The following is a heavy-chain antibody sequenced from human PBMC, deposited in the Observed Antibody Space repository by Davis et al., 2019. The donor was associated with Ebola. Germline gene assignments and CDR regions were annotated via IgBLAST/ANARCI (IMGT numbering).Heavy chain of an antibody. V-gene: IGHV3-48*02. CDR3: ARVCYYDSSGYLIWCYGMDV. J-gene: IGHJ6*02. CDR2: ISSSSSTI. Sequence: GGSLRLSCAASGFTFSSYSMNWVRQAPGKGLEWVSYISSSSSTIYYADSVKGRFTISRDNAKNSLYLQMNSLRDEDTAVYYCARVCYYDSSGYLIWCYGMDVWGQGTTVTVSS. CDR1: GFTFSSYS. D-gene: IGHD3-22*01.